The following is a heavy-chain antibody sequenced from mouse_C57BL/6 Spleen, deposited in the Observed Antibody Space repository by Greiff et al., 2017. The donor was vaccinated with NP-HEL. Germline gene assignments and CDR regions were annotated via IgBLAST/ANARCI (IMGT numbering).Heavy chain of an antibody. Sequence: VQLQQSGAELVRPGSSVKLSCKASGYTFTSYWMDWVKQRPGQGLEWIGNIYPSDSETHYNQKFKDKATLTVDKSSSTAYMQLSSLTSEDSAVYYCARKGAYYSNRYYAMDYWGQGTSVTVSS. D-gene: IGHD2-5*01. V-gene: IGHV1-61*01. CDR2: IYPSDSET. CDR3: ARKGAYYSNRYYAMDY. CDR1: GYTFTSYW. J-gene: IGHJ4*01.